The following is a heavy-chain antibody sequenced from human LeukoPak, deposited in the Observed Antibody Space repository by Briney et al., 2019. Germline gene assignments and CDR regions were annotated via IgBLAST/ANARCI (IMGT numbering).Heavy chain of an antibody. Sequence: PAGGSLRLSCAASGFTFSSYWMSWVRQAPGKGLEWVANIKQDGSEKYYADSVKGRFTISRDNSKNTLYLQMNSLRAEDTAVCYCAKDGKLERRSPYYYYYGMDVWGQGTTVTVSS. D-gene: IGHD1-1*01. V-gene: IGHV3-7*01. CDR2: IKQDGSEK. J-gene: IGHJ6*02. CDR1: GFTFSSYW. CDR3: AKDGKLERRSPYYYYYGMDV.